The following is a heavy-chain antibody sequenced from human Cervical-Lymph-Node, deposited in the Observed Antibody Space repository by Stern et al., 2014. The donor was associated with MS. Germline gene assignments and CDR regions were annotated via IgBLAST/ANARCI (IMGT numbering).Heavy chain of an antibody. CDR2: IYYSGTT. D-gene: IGHD6-6*01. CDR1: GDSIRTGAYY. CDR3: ARESRSEYYFDY. Sequence: QVQLQESGPGLVTPSQTLSLTCTVSGDSIRTGAYYWTWIRQYPGRGLEWIGYIYYSGTTHYNPSLKSLPTMSLDTSKNEFSLRLSSVTAADTAVYYCARESRSEYYFDYWGQGTQVIVSS. J-gene: IGHJ4*02. V-gene: IGHV4-31*01.